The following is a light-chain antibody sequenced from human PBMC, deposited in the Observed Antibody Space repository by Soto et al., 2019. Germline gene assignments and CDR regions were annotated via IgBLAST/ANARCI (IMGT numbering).Light chain of an antibody. V-gene: IGKV1-9*01. CDR1: QDISIY. CDR3: QQLTSYPRT. J-gene: IGKJ1*01. CDR2: AAS. Sequence: IQLTQSPSSLSASVGDRVTITCRASQDISIYLAWYQQKLGKAPKLLIYAASTLQSGVPSRFSGSGSGTDFTLTISSLQPEDFATYYCQQLTSYPRTFGQATKVEIK.